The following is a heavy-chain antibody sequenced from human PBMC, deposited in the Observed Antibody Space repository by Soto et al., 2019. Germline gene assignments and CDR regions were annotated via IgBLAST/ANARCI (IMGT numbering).Heavy chain of an antibody. V-gene: IGHV3-7*02. CDR1: GFGFTNYW. CDR3: TKSYGSGRYPPR. Sequence: EVQLVESGGGLVQPGGSLRLSCAASGFGFTNYWMTWFRQAPGRGLEWVANIKQDGSEKYYVDSVKGRFAISRDNATNSLFLQMDSLRAEDTAVYYCTKSYGSGRYPPRWGQGTLVTVSS. D-gene: IGHD3-10*01. J-gene: IGHJ4*02. CDR2: IKQDGSEK.